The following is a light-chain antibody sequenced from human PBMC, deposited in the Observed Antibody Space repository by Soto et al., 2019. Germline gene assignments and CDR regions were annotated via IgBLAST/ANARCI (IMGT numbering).Light chain of an antibody. V-gene: IGLV1-40*01. Sequence: QSVLTQPPSVSGAPGQRVTISCTGSRSNIGAGYNVHWYQQLPGTAPKLIIYDHNNRPSGVPDRFSGSKSGTSASLAITGLQAEDEADYYCQSYDTRLSAVVVFGGGTTLTVL. CDR3: QSYDTRLSAVVV. J-gene: IGLJ2*01. CDR1: RSNIGAGYN. CDR2: DHN.